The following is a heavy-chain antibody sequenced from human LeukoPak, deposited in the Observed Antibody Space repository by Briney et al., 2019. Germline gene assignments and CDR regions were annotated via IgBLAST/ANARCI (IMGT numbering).Heavy chain of an antibody. V-gene: IGHV4-34*01. Sequence: SETLSLTCAIYGGSLGGDYWSWIRQPPEKGLEWIGEINHGGYTNYNPSLKSRVTISVDTSKNQFSLKLSSVTAADTAVYYCARGFDNVRGVTWGQGTLVTVSS. J-gene: IGHJ5*02. CDR1: GGSLGGDY. CDR3: ARGFDNVRGVT. D-gene: IGHD3-10*02. CDR2: INHGGYT.